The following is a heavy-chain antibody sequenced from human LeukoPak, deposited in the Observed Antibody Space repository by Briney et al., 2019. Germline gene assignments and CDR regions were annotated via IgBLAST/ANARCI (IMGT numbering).Heavy chain of an antibody. CDR3: ARHTYGHFYEY. J-gene: IGHJ4*02. CDR2: ILPGDAAT. Sequence: GEPLKISCKGSGYSFTSFWISWVRQMPAKGLEWLGMILPGDAATRYSPSFHGQVTISADTSISPAYLQWSSLKASDTAMYYCARHTYGHFYEYWGQGTLVSV. V-gene: IGHV5-51*01. D-gene: IGHD3-10*01. CDR1: GYSFTSFW.